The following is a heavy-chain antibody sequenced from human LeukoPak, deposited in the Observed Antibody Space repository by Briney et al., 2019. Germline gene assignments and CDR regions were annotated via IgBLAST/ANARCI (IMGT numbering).Heavy chain of an antibody. CDR2: INHSGST. CDR1: GGSFSGYY. CDR3: ARADVRYYYYYMDV. J-gene: IGHJ6*03. D-gene: IGHD6-6*01. Sequence: PSETLSLTCAVYGGSFSGYYWSWIRQPPGKGLEWIGEINHSGSTNYNPSLKSRVTISVDTSKNQFSLKLSSVTAADTAVYYCARADVRYYYYYMDVWGKGTTVTVSS. V-gene: IGHV4-34*01.